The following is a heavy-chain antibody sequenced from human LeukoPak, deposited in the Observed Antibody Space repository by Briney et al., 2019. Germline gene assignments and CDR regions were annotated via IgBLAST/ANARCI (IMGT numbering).Heavy chain of an antibody. CDR1: GFTFSSHG. CDR3: AKDYSSASYYVDY. Sequence: GGSLRLSCAASGFTFSSHGMHWVRQAPGKGPEWVAFIRYDGSNKYYAESVKGRFTIPRDNSKNTLYLEMNSLRAEDTAVYYCAKDYSSASYYVDYWGQGILVTVSS. D-gene: IGHD3-22*01. J-gene: IGHJ4*02. V-gene: IGHV3-30*02. CDR2: IRYDGSNK.